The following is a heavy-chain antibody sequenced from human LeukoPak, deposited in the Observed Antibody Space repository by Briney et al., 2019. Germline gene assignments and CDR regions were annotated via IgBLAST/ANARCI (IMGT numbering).Heavy chain of an antibody. J-gene: IGHJ5*02. Sequence: SETLSLTCAVSGYSISSGYYWGWIRQPPGKGLEWIGSIYHSGSTYYNPSLKSRVTISVDTSKNQFSLKLSSLTAADTAVYYCARSPYCSSTSCYLFNWFDPWGQGTLVTVSS. CDR2: IYHSGST. V-gene: IGHV4-38-2*01. D-gene: IGHD2-2*01. CDR1: GYSISSGYY. CDR3: ARSPYCSSTSCYLFNWFDP.